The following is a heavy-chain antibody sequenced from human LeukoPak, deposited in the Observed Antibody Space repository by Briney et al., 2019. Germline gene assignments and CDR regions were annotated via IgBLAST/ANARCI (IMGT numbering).Heavy chain of an antibody. CDR1: GYSISSGYY. D-gene: IGHD3-3*01. CDR2: IYHSGST. J-gene: IGHJ4*02. V-gene: IGHV4-38-2*01. Sequence: PSETLSLTCAVSGYSISSGYYWGWIRQPPGKGLEWIGSIYHSGSTYYNPSLKSRVTISVNTSKNQFSLKLSSVTAADTAVYYCARLHSSAITIFDCWGQGTLVTVSS. CDR3: ARLHSSAITIFDC.